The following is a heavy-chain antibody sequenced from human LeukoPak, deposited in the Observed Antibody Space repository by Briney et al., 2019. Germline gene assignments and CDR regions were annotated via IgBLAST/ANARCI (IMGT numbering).Heavy chain of an antibody. CDR1: GYTFTGYY. Sequence: ASVKVSCKASGYTFTGYYMHWVRQAPGQGLEWMGRINPNSGGTNYAQKFQGRVTMTRETSISTADMELRRLRSDDTAVYYCARDRWDIVVVPAATADAFDIWGQGTMVTVSS. CDR2: INPNSGGT. CDR3: ARDRWDIVVVPAATADAFDI. D-gene: IGHD2-2*01. V-gene: IGHV1-2*02. J-gene: IGHJ3*02.